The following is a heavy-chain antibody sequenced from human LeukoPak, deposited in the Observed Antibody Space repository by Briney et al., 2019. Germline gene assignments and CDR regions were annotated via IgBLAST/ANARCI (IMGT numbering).Heavy chain of an antibody. J-gene: IGHJ4*02. Sequence: KTGGSLRLSCAASGFTFSDNYMSWIRQAPGKGLEWVSYISSSGSTIYYADSVKGRFTISRDNAKNSLYLQMNSLRAEDTAVYYCARLYGSGYYATTIDYWGQGTLVTVSS. V-gene: IGHV3-11*04. CDR1: GFTFSDNY. CDR2: ISSSGSTI. CDR3: ARLYGSGYYATTIDY. D-gene: IGHD3-22*01.